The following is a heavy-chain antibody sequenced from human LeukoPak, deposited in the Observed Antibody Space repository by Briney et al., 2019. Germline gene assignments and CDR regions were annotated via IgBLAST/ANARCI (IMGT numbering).Heavy chain of an antibody. V-gene: IGHV4-39*01. Sequence: SETLSLTCTVSGGSISSSSYYWGWIRQPPGKGLEWIGSIYYSGSTYYNPSLKSRVTISVDTSKNQFSLKLSSVTAADTAVYYCARRTQTTIYAHDIWGQGTMVTVSS. D-gene: IGHD4-17*01. CDR2: IYYSGST. CDR3: ARRTQTTIYAHDI. J-gene: IGHJ3*02. CDR1: GGSISSSSYY.